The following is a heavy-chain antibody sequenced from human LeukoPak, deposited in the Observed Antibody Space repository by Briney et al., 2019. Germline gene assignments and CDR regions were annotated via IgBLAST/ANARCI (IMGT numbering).Heavy chain of an antibody. CDR1: GFTFSSYG. Sequence: GGSLRLSCAASGFTFSSYGMHWVRQAPGKXLEWVAVISYDGSNKYYADSVKGRFTIYRDNSKNTLYLQMNSLRAEDTAVYYCARVALGYAFDIWGQGTMVTVSS. CDR3: ARVALGYAFDI. CDR2: ISYDGSNK. J-gene: IGHJ3*02. V-gene: IGHV3-30*03. D-gene: IGHD7-27*01.